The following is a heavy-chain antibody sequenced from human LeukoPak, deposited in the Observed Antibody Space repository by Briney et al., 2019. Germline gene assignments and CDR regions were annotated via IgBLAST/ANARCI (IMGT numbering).Heavy chain of an antibody. J-gene: IGHJ4*02. CDR2: INPDGSGT. V-gene: IGHV3-74*01. CDR3: ARELNVATAMDRFYN. CDR1: GFTFSTYW. Sequence: PGGSLRLSCAASGFTFSTYWMHWVRQAPGKGLVWVSRINPDGSGTDYADSVKGRFTISRDNAKNSLYLQMNSLRAEDTAVYYCARELNVATAMDRFYNWGQGTLVTVSS. D-gene: IGHD5-18*01.